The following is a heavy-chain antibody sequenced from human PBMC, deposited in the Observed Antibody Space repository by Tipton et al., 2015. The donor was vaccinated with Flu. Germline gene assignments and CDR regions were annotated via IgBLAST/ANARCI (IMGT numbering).Heavy chain of an antibody. V-gene: IGHV4-4*07. CDR1: GGSIRNYY. CDR3: ARDLRGYSGYTGGDAFDV. Sequence: TLSLTCTVSGGSIRNYYWSWLRQPAGKGLEWIGRISHSGSTNYNASLNGRVIMSVDPYKGQLSLRLSSATAADAAKYYCARDLRGYSGYTGGDAFDVWGQGIVVTV. J-gene: IGHJ3*01. CDR2: ISHSGST. D-gene: IGHD5-12*01.